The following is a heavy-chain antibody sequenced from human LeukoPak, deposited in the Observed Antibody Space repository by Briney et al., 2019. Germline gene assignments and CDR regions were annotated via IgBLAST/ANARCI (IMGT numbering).Heavy chain of an antibody. CDR3: ATCRDEFGDYGFTS. D-gene: IGHD4-17*01. V-gene: IGHV4-59*01. Sequence: SETLSLTCTVSGGSISSYCWSWIRQPPGKGLEWIGNIYDSGSTNYNPSLKSRVTISVDTSKNLFSLKLTSVTAADTAMYYCATCRDEFGDYGFTSWGQGTLVTVSS. CDR1: GGSISSYC. CDR2: IYDSGST. J-gene: IGHJ5*02.